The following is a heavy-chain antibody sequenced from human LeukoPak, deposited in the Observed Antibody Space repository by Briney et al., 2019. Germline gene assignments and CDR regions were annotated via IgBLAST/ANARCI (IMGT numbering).Heavy chain of an antibody. D-gene: IGHD3-10*01. V-gene: IGHV5-51*01. CDR3: ARRLLQDAFHI. CDR2: IHPGDSEA. CDR1: GYTFTTYW. Sequence: GESLKISCKASGYTFTTYWIAWVRQMRGKGLEWMGIIHPGDSEARYSPSFQGQVTISADKSISTAYLQWSSLKASDTAMYYCARRLLQDAFHIWGPRTMVTVSS. J-gene: IGHJ3*02.